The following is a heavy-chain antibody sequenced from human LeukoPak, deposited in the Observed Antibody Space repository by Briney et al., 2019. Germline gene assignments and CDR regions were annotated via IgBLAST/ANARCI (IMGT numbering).Heavy chain of an antibody. CDR1: GGPISSYY. D-gene: IGHD5-12*01. CDR3: AYSDYDGWFDP. CDR2: IYYSGST. J-gene: IGHJ5*02. Sequence: SETLSLTCTVSGGPISSYYWSWIRQPPGKGLEWIGYIYYSGSTNYNPFLKSRVTISVDTSKNQFSLKLSSVTAADTAVYYCAYSDYDGWFDPWGQGTLVTVSS. V-gene: IGHV4-59*01.